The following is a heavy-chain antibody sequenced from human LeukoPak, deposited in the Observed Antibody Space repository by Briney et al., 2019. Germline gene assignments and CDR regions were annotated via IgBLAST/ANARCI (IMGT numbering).Heavy chain of an antibody. CDR3: ARGCVGVQRNDWFDT. D-gene: IGHD2-2*01. Sequence: GGSLRLSCVASGFTFTEYNMNWVRQAPGKGPEWVSSISASSSDIYYADSGKGRFTMARDNAKNSLYLQMNSLRAEDSAVYYCARGCVGVQRNDWFDTWGQGALVTVSS. CDR1: GFTFTEYN. CDR2: ISASSSDI. V-gene: IGHV3-21*01. J-gene: IGHJ5*02.